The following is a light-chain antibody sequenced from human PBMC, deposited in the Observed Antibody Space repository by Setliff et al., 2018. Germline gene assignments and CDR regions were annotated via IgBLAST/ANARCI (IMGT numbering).Light chain of an antibody. V-gene: IGLV1-44*01. J-gene: IGLJ1*01. CDR1: SSNIGSHS. CDR2: KNS. CDR3: SSYSDAGEVL. Sequence: QSVLTQPPSASGPPGQRVTISCSGSSSNIGSHSVSWYQQLPGTAPKLLIYKNSQRSSGVPDRFSGSKPGNTASLTISGLQAADEDSYYCSSYSDAGEVLFGSGTKVTVL.